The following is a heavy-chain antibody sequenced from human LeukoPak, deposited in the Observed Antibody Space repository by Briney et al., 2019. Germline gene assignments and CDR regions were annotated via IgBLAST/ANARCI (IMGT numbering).Heavy chain of an antibody. J-gene: IGHJ4*02. D-gene: IGHD2-2*01. V-gene: IGHV3-7*01. CDR1: GFTFSSYW. Sequence: GGSLRLSCAASGFTFSSYWMSWVRQAPGKGLEWVANIKQDGSEKYCVDSVKGRFTISRDNAKNSLYLQVNSLRAEDTAVYYCARGPKDCSSTSCYGEINYFDYWGQGTLVTVSS. CDR3: ARGPKDCSSTSCYGEINYFDY. CDR2: IKQDGSEK.